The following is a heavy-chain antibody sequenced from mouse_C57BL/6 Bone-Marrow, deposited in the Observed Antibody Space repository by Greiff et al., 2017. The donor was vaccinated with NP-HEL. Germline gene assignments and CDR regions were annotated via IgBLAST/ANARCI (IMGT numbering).Heavy chain of an antibody. CDR2: IDPSDSYT. CDR3: ARWGHHYGSSYGYYAMDY. Sequence: QVQLQQPGAELVRPGTSVKLSCKASGYTFTSYWMHWVKQRPGQGLEWIGVIDPSDSYTNYNQKFKGKATLTVDTSSSTAYMQLSSLTSEDSAVYYCARWGHHYGSSYGYYAMDYWGQGTSVTVSS. CDR1: GYTFTSYW. V-gene: IGHV1-59*01. J-gene: IGHJ4*01. D-gene: IGHD1-1*01.